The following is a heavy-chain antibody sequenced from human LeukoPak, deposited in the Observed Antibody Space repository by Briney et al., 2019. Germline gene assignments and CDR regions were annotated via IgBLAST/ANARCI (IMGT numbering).Heavy chain of an antibody. CDR2: INPNSGGT. J-gene: IGHJ3*02. V-gene: IGHV1-2*02. D-gene: IGHD5-24*01. Sequence: ASVKVSCKASGYTFTGYYMHWVRQAPGQGLEWMGWINPNSGGTNYAQKFQGRVTMTRDTSISTAYMELSRLRSDDTAVYYCARGTREMATIRGGAFDIWGQETMVTVSS. CDR3: ARGTREMATIRGGAFDI. CDR1: GYTFTGYY.